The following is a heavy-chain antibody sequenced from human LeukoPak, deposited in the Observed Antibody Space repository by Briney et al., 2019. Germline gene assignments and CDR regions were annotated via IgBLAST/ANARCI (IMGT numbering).Heavy chain of an antibody. Sequence: PSETLSLTCAVYGGSCSGYYWSWIRQPPGKGLEWIGEINLSGSTNYNPSLKSRVTISVDTSKNQFSLKLSSVTAADTAVYYCARGRPVVATTRIGVAGIGYMDVWGKGTTVTVSS. CDR1: GGSCSGYY. J-gene: IGHJ6*03. V-gene: IGHV4-34*01. D-gene: IGHD6-19*01. CDR3: ARGRPVVATTRIGVAGIGYMDV. CDR2: INLSGST.